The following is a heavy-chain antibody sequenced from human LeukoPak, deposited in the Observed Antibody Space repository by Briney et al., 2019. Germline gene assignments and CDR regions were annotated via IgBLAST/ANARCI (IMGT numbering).Heavy chain of an antibody. CDR2: INSDGSST. D-gene: IGHD5-24*01. Sequence: PGGSLRLSCAASGFTFSSYWMHWVRQTPGKGLVWVSRINSDGSSTSYADSVKGRFTISRDNAKNTVYLQMNSLRAEDTAVYYCASKRWQQSSFDYWGQGTLVTVSS. V-gene: IGHV3-74*01. J-gene: IGHJ4*02. CDR1: GFTFSSYW. CDR3: ASKRWQQSSFDY.